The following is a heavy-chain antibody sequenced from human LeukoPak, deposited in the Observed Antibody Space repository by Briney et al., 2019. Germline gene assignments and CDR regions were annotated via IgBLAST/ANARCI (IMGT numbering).Heavy chain of an antibody. V-gene: IGHV3-64*02. D-gene: IGHD1-1*01. CDR3: ARVGGPTGLDY. CDR1: GFTFRSYA. J-gene: IGHJ4*02. CDR2: ISSNGGST. Sequence: GGSLRLSCVTSGFTFRSYAMHWVRQAPGKGLEYVSAISSNGGSTNYADSVKGRFTISRDNSKNTLYLQMGSLRPDDMAVYYCARVGGPTGLDYWGQGTLVTVSS.